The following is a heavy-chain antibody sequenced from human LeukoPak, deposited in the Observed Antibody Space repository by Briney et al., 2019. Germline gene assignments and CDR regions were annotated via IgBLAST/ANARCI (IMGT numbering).Heavy chain of an antibody. D-gene: IGHD2-2*01. J-gene: IGHJ5*02. CDR1: GGSFSGYY. CDR2: INHSGST. CDR3: ASGGYCSSTSCYPNWFDP. Sequence: PSETLSLTCAVYGGSFSGYYWSWIRQPPGKGLEWIGEINHSGSTNYNPSLKSRVTISVDTSKNQFSLKLSSVTAADTAVYYCASGGYCSSTSCYPNWFDPWGQGTLVTVSS. V-gene: IGHV4-34*01.